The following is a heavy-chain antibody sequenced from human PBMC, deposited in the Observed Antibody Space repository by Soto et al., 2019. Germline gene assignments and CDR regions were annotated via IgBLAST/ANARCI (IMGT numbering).Heavy chain of an antibody. V-gene: IGHV3-23*01. J-gene: IGHJ6*03. CDR2: ISGSGGST. D-gene: IGHD2-2*01. CDR3: AKYQLLTKGYYYYYYMDV. CDR1: GFTFSSYA. Sequence: PGGSLRLSCAASGFTFSSYAMSWVRQAPGKGLEWVSAISGSGGSTYYADSVKGRFTISRDNSKNTLYLQMNSLRAEDTAVYYCAKYQLLTKGYYYYYYMDVWGKGTTVTVSS.